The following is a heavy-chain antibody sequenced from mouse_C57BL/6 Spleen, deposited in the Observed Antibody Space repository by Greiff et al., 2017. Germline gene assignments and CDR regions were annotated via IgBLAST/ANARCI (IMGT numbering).Heavy chain of an antibody. CDR1: GYTFTSYG. D-gene: IGHD2-4*01. J-gene: IGHJ4*01. CDR3: ARWGTGYYDYDGYAMDY. V-gene: IGHV1-58*01. CDR2: IYIGNGYT. Sequence: EVQLQQSGAELVRPGSSVKMSCKTSGYTFTSYGINWVKQRPGQGLEWIGYIYIGNGYTEYNEKFKGKATLTSDTSSSTAYMQLSSLTSEDSAIYFCARWGTGYYDYDGYAMDYWGQGTSVTVSS.